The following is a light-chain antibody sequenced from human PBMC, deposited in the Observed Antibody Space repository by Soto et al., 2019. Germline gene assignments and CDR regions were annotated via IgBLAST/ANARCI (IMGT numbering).Light chain of an antibody. CDR2: EVS. CDR3: CSYAGSNTLYV. Sequence: QSALTQPASVSWSPGQSITISCTGASSDVGTYNLVSWYQQHPGKAPKLMIYEVSKRPSGVSNRFSGSKSGNTASLTISGLQVEDEADYYCCSYAGSNTLYVFGTGTKLTVL. V-gene: IGLV2-23*02. J-gene: IGLJ1*01. CDR1: SSDVGTYNL.